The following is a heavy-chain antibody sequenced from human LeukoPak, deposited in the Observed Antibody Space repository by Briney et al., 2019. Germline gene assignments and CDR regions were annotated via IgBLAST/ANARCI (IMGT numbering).Heavy chain of an antibody. CDR2: ISWNSGSI. Sequence: GGSLRLSCAASGFTFDDYAMHWVRQAPGKGLEWVSGISWNSGSIGYADSVKGRFTISRDNAKNSLYLQMNSLRAEDTALYYCAKDTGYYYDSSNYLGYWGQGTLVTVSS. CDR1: GFTFDDYA. V-gene: IGHV3-9*01. J-gene: IGHJ4*02. CDR3: AKDTGYYYDSSNYLGY. D-gene: IGHD3-22*01.